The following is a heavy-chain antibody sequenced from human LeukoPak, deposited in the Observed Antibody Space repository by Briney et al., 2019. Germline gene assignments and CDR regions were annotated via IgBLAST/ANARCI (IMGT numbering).Heavy chain of an antibody. D-gene: IGHD6-13*01. Sequence: GGSLRLSCAASGFNVSSNYMTWIRQAPGKGLEWVSLIYGADAAYYAESVRGRFMISRDNFKNTLFLQMNSLRVEDTALYYCVASTGQQFIPYDYWGQGTHVTVSS. J-gene: IGHJ4*02. V-gene: IGHV3-66*02. CDR2: IYGADAA. CDR3: VASTGQQFIPYDY. CDR1: GFNVSSNY.